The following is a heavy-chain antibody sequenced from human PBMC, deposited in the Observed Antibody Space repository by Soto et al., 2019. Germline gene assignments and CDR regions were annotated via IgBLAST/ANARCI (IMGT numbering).Heavy chain of an antibody. D-gene: IGHD3-10*01. Sequence: GGSLRLSCAASGFTFDDYAMHWVRQAPGKGLEWVSGISWNSGSIGYADSVKGRFTISRDNAKNSLYLQMNSLRAEDTALYYCAKDYGSGSYFRFSWFDPWGQGTLVTVSS. CDR1: GFTFDDYA. J-gene: IGHJ5*02. CDR3: AKDYGSGSYFRFSWFDP. CDR2: ISWNSGSI. V-gene: IGHV3-9*01.